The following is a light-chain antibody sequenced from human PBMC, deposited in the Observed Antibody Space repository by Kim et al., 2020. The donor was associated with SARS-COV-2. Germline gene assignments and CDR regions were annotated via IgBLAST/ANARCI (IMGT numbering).Light chain of an antibody. Sequence: SINISCTGTSSDGGGYNYVSWYQQHPGKAPKLMIYDVSNRPSGFSNRFSGSKSGNTASLTISGLQAEDEADYYCSSYTSSSTPYVFGTGTKVTVL. CDR2: DVS. CDR1: SSDGGGYNY. V-gene: IGLV2-14*03. CDR3: SSYTSSSTPYV. J-gene: IGLJ1*01.